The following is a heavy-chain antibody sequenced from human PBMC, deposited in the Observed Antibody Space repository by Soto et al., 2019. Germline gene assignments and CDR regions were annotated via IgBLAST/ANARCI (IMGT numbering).Heavy chain of an antibody. J-gene: IGHJ6*03. CDR2: IYYSGST. Sequence: PSETLSLTCTVSGGSISSGGYYWSWIRQHPGKGLEWIGYIYYSGSTYYNPSLKSRVTISVDTSKNQFSLKLSSVTAADTAVYYCARDLVKRGYYYMDVWGKGTTVTVSS. CDR3: ARDLVKRGYYYMDV. V-gene: IGHV4-31*03. CDR1: GGSISSGGYY.